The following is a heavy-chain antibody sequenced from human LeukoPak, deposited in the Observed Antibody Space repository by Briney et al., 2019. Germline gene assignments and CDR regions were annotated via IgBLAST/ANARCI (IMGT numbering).Heavy chain of an antibody. CDR3: ARIPLYCSGGSCYERHDAFDI. Sequence: PSETLSLTCTVSGGSISSSSYYWGWIRQPPGKGLEWIGSIYYSGSTYYNPSLKSRVTISVDTSKNQFSLKLSSVTAADTAVYYCARIPLYCSGGSCYERHDAFDIWGQGTMVTVSS. J-gene: IGHJ3*02. CDR2: IYYSGST. D-gene: IGHD2-15*01. V-gene: IGHV4-39*01. CDR1: GGSISSSSYY.